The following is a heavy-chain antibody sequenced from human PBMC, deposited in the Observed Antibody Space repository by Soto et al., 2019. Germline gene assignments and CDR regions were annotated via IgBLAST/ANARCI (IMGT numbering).Heavy chain of an antibody. CDR1: GFTFNDYA. CDR2: INWNSGFI. V-gene: IGHV3-9*01. D-gene: IGHD4-17*01. Sequence: EVQLVESGGGLVQPGRSLGLSCAAAGFTFNDYAMHWVRQAPGKGLEWVSGINWNSGFIVYADSVKGRFTISRDKAKKSLYLQMHRLRPEDTALYFCAKDMGYGDFSIVAGFDYWGLGTLVTVSS. CDR3: AKDMGYGDFSIVAGFDY. J-gene: IGHJ4*02.